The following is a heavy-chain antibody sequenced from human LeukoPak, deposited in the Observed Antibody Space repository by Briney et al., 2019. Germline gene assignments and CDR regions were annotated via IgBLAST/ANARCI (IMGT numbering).Heavy chain of an antibody. CDR2: IYYSGST. V-gene: IGHV4-59*08. CDR3: ARHVYSSGWYSPNYFDY. D-gene: IGHD6-19*01. J-gene: IGHJ4*02. CDR1: GVSISSYY. Sequence: SETLSLTCTVSGVSISSYYWSWIRQPPGKGLEWIGYIYYSGSTNYNPSLKSRVTISVDTSKNQFSLKLSSVTAADTAVYYCARHVYSSGWYSPNYFDYWGQGTLVTVSS.